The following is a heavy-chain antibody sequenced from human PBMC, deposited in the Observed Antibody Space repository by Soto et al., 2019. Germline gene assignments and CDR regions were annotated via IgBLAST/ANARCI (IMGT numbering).Heavy chain of an antibody. V-gene: IGHV3-30-3*01. CDR1: GFTFSSYA. CDR3: ASTQVVTAIWGAFDI. Sequence: GGSLRLSCAASGFTFSSYAMHWVRQAPGKGLEWVAVISYDGSNKYYADSVKGRFTISRDNSKNTLYLQMNSLRAEDTAVYYCASTQVVTAIWGAFDIWGQGTMVTVSS. J-gene: IGHJ3*02. D-gene: IGHD2-21*02. CDR2: ISYDGSNK.